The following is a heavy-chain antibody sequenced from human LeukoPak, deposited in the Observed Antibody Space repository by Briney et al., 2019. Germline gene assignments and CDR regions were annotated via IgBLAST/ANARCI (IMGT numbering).Heavy chain of an antibody. D-gene: IGHD3-22*01. J-gene: IGHJ4*02. CDR3: ARLHYDTSGYYYPFDY. CDR1: GFTFSSYG. Sequence: GGSLRLSCEVSGFTFSSYGLHWVRQAPGKGPQWVAFIQFDGTNKYYADSVKGRFTISRDNSKNTLYLEMNSLRPEDTAVYYCARLHYDTSGYYYPFDYWGQGTLVTVSS. CDR2: IQFDGTNK. V-gene: IGHV3-30*02.